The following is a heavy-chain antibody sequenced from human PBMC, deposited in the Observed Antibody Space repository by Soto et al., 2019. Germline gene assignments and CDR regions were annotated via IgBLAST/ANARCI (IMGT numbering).Heavy chain of an antibody. CDR1: GGAFSSYA. CDR3: ARVSSFAVDTAMGPFDY. D-gene: IGHD5-18*01. V-gene: IGHV1-69*06. Sequence: SVKVSCKASGGAFSSYAISWVRQAPGQGLEWMGGIIPIFGTANYAQKFQGRVTITADKSTSTAYMELSSLRSEDTAVYYCARVSSFAVDTAMGPFDYWGQGTLVTVSS. J-gene: IGHJ4*02. CDR2: IIPIFGTA.